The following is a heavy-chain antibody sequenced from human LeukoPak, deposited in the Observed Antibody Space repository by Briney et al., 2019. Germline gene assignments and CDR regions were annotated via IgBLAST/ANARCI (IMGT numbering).Heavy chain of an antibody. CDR2: IYYSGST. D-gene: IGHD1-26*01. CDR3: ARGGGSFDY. V-gene: IGHV4-59*11. Sequence: SETLSLTCTVSGGSISSHYWSWIRQPPGKGLEWIGYIYYSGSTNYNPSLKSRVTISVDTSKSQFSLNLTSMTAADTAVYYRARGGGSFDYWGQGTLVTVSS. CDR1: GGSISSHY. J-gene: IGHJ4*02.